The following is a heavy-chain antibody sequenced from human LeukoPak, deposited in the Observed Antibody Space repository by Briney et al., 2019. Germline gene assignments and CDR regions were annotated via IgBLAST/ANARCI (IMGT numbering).Heavy chain of an antibody. J-gene: IGHJ4*02. CDR2: NYTSGST. Sequence: PSETLSLTCTVSGGSISSYYWSWIRQPPGKGLEWIGYNYTSGSTNYNPSLKSRVTISVDTSKNQFSLKLSSVTAADTAVYYCARLTYYDNYYFDYWGQGTLVTVSS. V-gene: IGHV4-4*09. CDR1: GGSISSYY. D-gene: IGHD3-22*01. CDR3: ARLTYYDNYYFDY.